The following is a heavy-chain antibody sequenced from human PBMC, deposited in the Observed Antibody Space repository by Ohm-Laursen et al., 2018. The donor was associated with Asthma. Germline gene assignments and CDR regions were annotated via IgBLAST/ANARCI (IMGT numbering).Heavy chain of an antibody. D-gene: IGHD5-24*01. CDR3: ARGHGYNLY. CDR2: ISSDITTI. CDR1: GFPFSLYA. V-gene: IGHV3-48*01. J-gene: IGHJ4*02. Sequence: SLRLSCSASGFPFSLYAMDWVRQAPGKGLEWLSYISSDITTIYYADSVKGRFTISRDNAKNSLYLQMSNLRAEDTAVYYCARGHGYNLYWGQGTLVTVSS.